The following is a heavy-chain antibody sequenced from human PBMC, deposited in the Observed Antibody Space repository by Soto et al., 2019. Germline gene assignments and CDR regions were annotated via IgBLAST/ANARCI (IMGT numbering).Heavy chain of an antibody. Sequence: QLQLQESGPGLVKPSETLSLTCTVSGGSISSSSYFWGWIRQPPGKGLEWIGSIYYSGSTYYNPSLKSRVSISVDTSKNQFSLNLSAVTGADTAVYYYARHLKHKFLEWLLWGFDNWGQGTLVTVSS. CDR3: ARHLKHKFLEWLLWGFDN. J-gene: IGHJ4*02. D-gene: IGHD3-3*01. CDR2: IYYSGST. CDR1: GGSISSSSYF. V-gene: IGHV4-39*01.